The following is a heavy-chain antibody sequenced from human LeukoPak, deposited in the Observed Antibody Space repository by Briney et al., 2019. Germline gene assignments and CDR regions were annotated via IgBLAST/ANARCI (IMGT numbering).Heavy chain of an antibody. CDR2: INPRSGGT. D-gene: IGHD3-16*02. Sequence: ASVKVSCKASGYTFPGYYMHWVRQAPGQGLEWMGWINPRSGGTDNAQKFQGRATMTRDTSISTVYMELTSLRYDDTAVYYCAKRVRYSYGWDVWGQGTTVTVSS. CDR1: GYTFPGYY. J-gene: IGHJ6*02. V-gene: IGHV1-2*02. CDR3: AKRVRYSYGWDV.